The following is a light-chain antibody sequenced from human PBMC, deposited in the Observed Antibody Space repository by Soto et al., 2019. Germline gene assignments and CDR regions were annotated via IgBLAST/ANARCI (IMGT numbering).Light chain of an antibody. CDR2: GNS. Sequence: QSVLTQPPSVSGATGQRGTISCTGSSSNIGAGYDVHWYQQLPGTAPKLLIYGNSNRPSGVPDRFSGSKSGTSASLAITGLQAEDEADYYCQSYDSSLSAVVFGGGTKLTVL. CDR3: QSYDSSLSAVV. CDR1: SSNIGAGYD. J-gene: IGLJ2*01. V-gene: IGLV1-40*01.